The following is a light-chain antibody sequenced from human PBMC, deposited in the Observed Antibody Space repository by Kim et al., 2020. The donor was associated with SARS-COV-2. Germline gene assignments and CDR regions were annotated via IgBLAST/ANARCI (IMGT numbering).Light chain of an antibody. Sequence: QSALTQPASVSGSPGQSITISCTGTSSDVGGYNYVSWYQQHPGKAPKLMIYDVSNRPSGVSNRFSGSKSGNTASLTISGLQAEDEADYYCSSYTSSSTLEFGGVTQLTVL. V-gene: IGLV2-14*03. J-gene: IGLJ2*01. CDR3: SSYTSSSTLE. CDR1: SSDVGGYNY. CDR2: DVS.